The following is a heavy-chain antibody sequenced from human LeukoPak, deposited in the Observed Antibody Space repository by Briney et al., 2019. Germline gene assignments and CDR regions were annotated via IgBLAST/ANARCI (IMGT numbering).Heavy chain of an antibody. CDR2: IYYSGST. Sequence: SETLSLTCTVSGGSISSSSYYWGWIRQPPGKGLEWIGSIYYSGSTYYNPSLKSRVTISVDTSKNQFSLKLSSVTAADTAVYYCARPDHGPFRSSVPYDAFDIWGQGTMVTVSS. CDR1: GGSISSSSYY. J-gene: IGHJ3*02. D-gene: IGHD6-6*01. V-gene: IGHV4-39*01. CDR3: ARPDHGPFRSSVPYDAFDI.